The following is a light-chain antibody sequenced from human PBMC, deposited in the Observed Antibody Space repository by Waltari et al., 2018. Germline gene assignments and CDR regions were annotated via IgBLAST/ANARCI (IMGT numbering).Light chain of an antibody. J-gene: IGKJ1*01. Sequence: IVLTQSPGTLSLSPGERATLSCRASQSVSMSLAWYQQQPGQAPKLLIYGASTRATGIPDRFTGSGSGTDFSLTISSLEPEDFAIYFCQHYVRLPATFGQGTKVEIK. CDR2: GAS. CDR3: QHYVRLPAT. CDR1: QSVSMS. V-gene: IGKV3-20*01.